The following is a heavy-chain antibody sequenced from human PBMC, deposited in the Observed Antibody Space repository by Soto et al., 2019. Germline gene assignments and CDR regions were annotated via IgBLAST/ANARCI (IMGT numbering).Heavy chain of an antibody. V-gene: IGHV1-69*02. CDR2: IIPILGIA. D-gene: IGHD6-13*01. J-gene: IGHJ5*02. CDR3: ARAAYSSSWNWFAP. Sequence: SVKVSCKASGCTFSSYTISWVRQAPGQGLEWMGRIIPILGIANYAQKFQGRVTITADKSTSTAYMELSSLRSEDTAVYYCARAAYSSSWNWFAPGGQEILVTVSS. CDR1: GCTFSSYT.